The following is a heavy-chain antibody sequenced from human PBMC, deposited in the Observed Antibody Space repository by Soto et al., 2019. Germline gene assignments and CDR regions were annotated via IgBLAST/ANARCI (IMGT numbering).Heavy chain of an antibody. Sequence: SETLSLTCAVNGGSFSGYFWTWIRQAPGKGLDWIGEINYTGTTNYSPSLKSRVTLSVDTSKNQFSLELRSVSAADTAVYYCAREGGSRWYYDDYWGHGTLVTVSS. CDR3: AREGGSRWYYDDY. CDR1: GGSFSGYF. D-gene: IGHD3-3*01. CDR2: INYTGTT. J-gene: IGHJ4*01. V-gene: IGHV4-34*01.